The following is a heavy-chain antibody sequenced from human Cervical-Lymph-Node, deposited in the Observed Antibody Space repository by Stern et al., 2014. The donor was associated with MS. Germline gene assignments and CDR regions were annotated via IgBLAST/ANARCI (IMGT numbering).Heavy chain of an antibody. CDR3: ARGQLLVNSPADHWYDP. D-gene: IGHD6-13*01. J-gene: IGHJ5*02. V-gene: IGHV1-2*02. CDR2: INPKTGGT. Sequence: QDQLVQSGAEVKKPGASVKVSCKASGYTFTDYYIYWVRQAPGQRLEWMGWINPKTGGTNYAQRFQGRVTMTRDTSISTAHMDVTGLTSDDTAVYFCARGQLLVNSPADHWYDPWGQGTLVTVSS. CDR1: GYTFTDYY.